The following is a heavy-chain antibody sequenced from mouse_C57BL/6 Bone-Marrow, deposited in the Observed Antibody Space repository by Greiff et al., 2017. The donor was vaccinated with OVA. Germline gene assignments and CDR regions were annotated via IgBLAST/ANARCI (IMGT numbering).Heavy chain of an antibody. CDR3: AREAFSGDGFDY. Sequence: EVQRVESGGGLVKPGGSLTLSCAVSGFTFTSYAMSWVRQTPEKRLEWVATISDGGSYTYYPANVKGRFTISRDNAKNNLYLQMSHLKSEDTAMYYCAREAFSGDGFDYWGQGTTLTVSS. CDR1: GFTFTSYA. J-gene: IGHJ2*01. V-gene: IGHV5-4*01. CDR2: ISDGGSYT.